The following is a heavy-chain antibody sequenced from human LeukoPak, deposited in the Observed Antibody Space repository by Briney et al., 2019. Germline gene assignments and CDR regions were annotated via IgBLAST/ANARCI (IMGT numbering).Heavy chain of an antibody. D-gene: IGHD6-13*01. CDR3: AAPYSSTCFDY. Sequence: SVKVSCKASGFTFTSSSAIQWVRQARGQRLEWIGWIVVGSDDTNYAQKFQERVTITRDMSTSTAYMELSSLSSEDTAVYYWAAPYSSTCFDYGGQETLVTVP. V-gene: IGHV1-58*02. CDR2: IVVGSDDT. CDR1: GFTFTSSSA. J-gene: IGHJ4*02.